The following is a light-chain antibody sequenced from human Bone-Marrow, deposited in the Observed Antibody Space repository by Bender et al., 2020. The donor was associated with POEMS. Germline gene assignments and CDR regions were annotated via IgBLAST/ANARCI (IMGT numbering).Light chain of an antibody. CDR1: SEHSDYT. Sequence: QLVLTQPPSASASLGASVRLTCTLSSEHSDYTIAWHQQQPERGPRYLMNLNSDGTHFKGDGIPERFSGSSSGTTVTLTISGVQAEDEADYYCQSADSSGTSEVFGGGTKLTVL. CDR3: QSADSSGTSEV. CDR2: LNSDGTH. V-gene: IGLV4-69*01. J-gene: IGLJ2*01.